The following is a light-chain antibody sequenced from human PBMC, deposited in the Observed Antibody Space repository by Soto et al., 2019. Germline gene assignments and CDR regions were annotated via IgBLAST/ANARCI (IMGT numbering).Light chain of an antibody. CDR2: AAS. CDR1: QGISNY. V-gene: IGKV1-27*01. J-gene: IGKJ1*01. CDR3: QKYIPPGT. Sequence: DIQMTQSPSSLSASVGDRVTITCRASQGISNYLAWYQQKPGKVPKLLIYAASTLQSGVPSRFSGSGSGTDFTLTISSLQPEDVATDYCQKYIPPGTFGQGTKVDIK.